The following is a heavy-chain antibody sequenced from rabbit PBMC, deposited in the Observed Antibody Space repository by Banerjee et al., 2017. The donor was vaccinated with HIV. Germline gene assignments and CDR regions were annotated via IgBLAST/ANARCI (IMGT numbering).Heavy chain of an antibody. CDR2: IYGGSSSDI. V-gene: IGHV1S45*01. CDR3: ARDLAGVIGWNFGL. D-gene: IGHD4-1*01. CDR1: GFTISSSYF. Sequence: QEHLEESGGDLVKPEGSLTLTCKASGFTISSSYFMCWVRQTPGKGLEWIACIYGGSSSDIYYATWSKGRFTNSKPSSTTVTLQMTILTAADTATYFCARDLAGVIGWNFGLWGPGTLVTVS. J-gene: IGHJ6*01.